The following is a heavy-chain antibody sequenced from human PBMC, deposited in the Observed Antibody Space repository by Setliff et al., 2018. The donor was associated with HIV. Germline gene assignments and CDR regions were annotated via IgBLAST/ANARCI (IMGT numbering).Heavy chain of an antibody. CDR3: ARDTEMVKEGTDY. CDR2: ISYSGST. V-gene: IGHV4-39*01. Sequence: SETLSLTCPVSGGSVIISHYYWAWIRQPPGKGLAWIGSISYSGSTYYNPSLKSRITISVDTSKNQFSLKLTSVTAAATAVYYCARDTEMVKEGTDYWGQGTLVTVSS. CDR1: GGSVIISHYY. J-gene: IGHJ4*02. D-gene: IGHD5-18*01.